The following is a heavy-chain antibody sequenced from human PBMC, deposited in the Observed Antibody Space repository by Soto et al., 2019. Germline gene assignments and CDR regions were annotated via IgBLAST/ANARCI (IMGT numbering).Heavy chain of an antibody. CDR3: ARGRYGDY. CDR2: ISAHNGNT. CDR1: GYDFTTYG. Sequence: QVHRVQSGAEVKKPGASVKVSCKGSGYDFTTYGITWVRQAPGQGLEWMAWISAHNGNTDYAQKLQGRVTVTRDTSTSTAYMELRSLRSDDTAVYYYARGRYGDYWGQGALVTVSS. V-gene: IGHV1-18*01. J-gene: IGHJ4*02. D-gene: IGHD1-1*01.